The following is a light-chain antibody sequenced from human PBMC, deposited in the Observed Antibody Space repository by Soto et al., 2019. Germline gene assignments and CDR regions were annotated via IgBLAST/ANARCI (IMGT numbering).Light chain of an antibody. Sequence: DIVVTQSPLSLPVTPGETASISCRSSQSLLHSNGNNCLDWYLQRPGQSPHLLIYLGSNRASGVPDRFSGSGSATDFTLKISRVESEDVGVYYCMQALQTPITFGQGTRLEIK. CDR3: MQALQTPIT. J-gene: IGKJ5*01. V-gene: IGKV2-28*01. CDR2: LGS. CDR1: QSLLHSNGNNC.